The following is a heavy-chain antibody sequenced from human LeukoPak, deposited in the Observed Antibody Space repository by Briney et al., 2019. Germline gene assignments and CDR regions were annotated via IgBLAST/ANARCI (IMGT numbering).Heavy chain of an antibody. V-gene: IGHV3-48*04. CDR1: GFTFSSYS. CDR3: ARVWSSGYTKDY. CDR2: ISSSGSTI. Sequence: GGSLRLSCAASGFTFSSYSIDWVRQAPGKGLEWLSYISSSGSTIYYADSVKGRFTISRDNAKNSVYLQMNSLRAEDTAAYYCARVWSSGYTKDYWGQGTLVTVSS. J-gene: IGHJ4*02. D-gene: IGHD3-22*01.